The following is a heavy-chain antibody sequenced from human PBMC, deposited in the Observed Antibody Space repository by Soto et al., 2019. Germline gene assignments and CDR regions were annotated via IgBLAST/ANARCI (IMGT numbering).Heavy chain of an antibody. CDR2: IYYSGST. CDR3: ARPFPLNDYGDYGEPAYYYGMDV. D-gene: IGHD4-17*01. V-gene: IGHV4-39*01. J-gene: IGHJ6*02. CDR1: GGSISSSSYY. Sequence: QLQLQESGPGLVKPSETLSLTCTVSGGSISSSSYYWGWIRQPPGKGLEWIGSIYYSGSTYYNPSLKSRVTISVDTSKNQFSLKLSSVTAADTAVYYCARPFPLNDYGDYGEPAYYYGMDVWGQGTTVTVSS.